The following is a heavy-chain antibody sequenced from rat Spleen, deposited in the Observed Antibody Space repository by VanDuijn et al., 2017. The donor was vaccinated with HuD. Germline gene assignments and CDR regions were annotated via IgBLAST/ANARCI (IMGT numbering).Heavy chain of an antibody. V-gene: IGHV5-19*01. CDR2: IDTDGSRT. CDR3: ARHPWQLYFDY. D-gene: IGHD1-12*02. CDR1: GFTFSNFG. J-gene: IGHJ2*01. Sequence: EVQLVESGGGLVQPGRSLKLSCAASGFTFSNFGMHWLRQAPTKGLEWVSSIDTDGSRTYYPDSVKGRFTISRDNAKSTLYLQMNSLRSEDTATYYCARHPWQLYFDYWGQGVMVTVSS.